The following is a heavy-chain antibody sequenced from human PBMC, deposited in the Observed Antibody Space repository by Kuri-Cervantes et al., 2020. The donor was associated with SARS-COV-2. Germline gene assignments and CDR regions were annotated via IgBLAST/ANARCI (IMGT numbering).Heavy chain of an antibody. J-gene: IGHJ3*02. CDR2: INHSGST. V-gene: IGHV4-34*01. CDR3: ARCCSSTSCPGATAFDI. D-gene: IGHD2-2*01. CDR1: GGSFSGYY. Sequence: SETLSLTCAVYGGSFSGYYWSWIRQPPGKGLEWIGEINHSGSTNYNPSLKSRVTISVDTSKNQFSLKLSSVTAADTAVYYCARCCSSTSCPGATAFDIWGQGTMVTVSS.